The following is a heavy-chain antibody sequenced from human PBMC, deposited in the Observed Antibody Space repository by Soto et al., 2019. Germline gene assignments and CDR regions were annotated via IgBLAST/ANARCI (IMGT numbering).Heavy chain of an antibody. CDR2: ISGGGGSI. Sequence: EVQVLESGGGLVQPGGSLRLSCAASGFNFNTYAMSWVRQAPGKGLEWVSGISGGGGSIHYVDSVKGRFTISRDNSKNTLYLQMNSLRGEDTAVYYCARWTYSSGWHLDYWGQGTLVTVSS. CDR1: GFNFNTYA. D-gene: IGHD3-22*01. V-gene: IGHV3-23*01. CDR3: ARWTYSSGWHLDY. J-gene: IGHJ4*02.